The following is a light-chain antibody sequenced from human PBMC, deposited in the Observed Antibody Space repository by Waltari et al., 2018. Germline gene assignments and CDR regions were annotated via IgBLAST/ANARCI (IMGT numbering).Light chain of an antibody. CDR2: GTS. CDR1: QCVSSIS. Sequence: IVLTQSPDTLSLSPGERVHLSCRASQCVSSISLAWYQQKPRQAPRLLIYGTSSRATGFPDRFSGSGSGTDFTLTISRLEPEDFAVYHCQQYDGSAVTFGGGTKVEIK. V-gene: IGKV3-20*01. CDR3: QQYDGSAVT. J-gene: IGKJ4*01.